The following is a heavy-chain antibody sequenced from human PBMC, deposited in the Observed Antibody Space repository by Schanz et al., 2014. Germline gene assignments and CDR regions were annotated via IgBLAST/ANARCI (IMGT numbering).Heavy chain of an antibody. Sequence: VQLVESGGGLIQPGGSLRLSCAASGFTFSSYAMSWVRQAPGKGLEWVSTISASGGSTYYADSVKGRFTISRDNSENTLYLQMNSLSADDTAVFYCAKGMGYCSGRTCYDYYYYGLDVWGQGTTVTVSS. CDR2: ISASGGST. V-gene: IGHV3-23*04. D-gene: IGHD2-15*01. CDR3: AKGMGYCSGRTCYDYYYYGLDV. J-gene: IGHJ6*02. CDR1: GFTFSSYA.